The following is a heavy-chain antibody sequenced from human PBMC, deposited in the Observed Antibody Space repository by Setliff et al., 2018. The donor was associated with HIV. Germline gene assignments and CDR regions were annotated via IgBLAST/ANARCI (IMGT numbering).Heavy chain of an antibody. D-gene: IGHD3-10*01. CDR1: GGIFSRFA. CDR3: ANSYSASGNYHYYDYLDV. V-gene: IGHV1-69*05. CDR2: IIPIFGTP. J-gene: IGHJ6*03. Sequence: VSCKASGGIFSRFAFSWVRQAPGQGLEWMGGIIPIFGTPNYAQKFQGRVTITTDESTNTVYMELYSLTSEDSGAYYCANSYSASGNYHYYDYLDVWGKGTTVTVSS.